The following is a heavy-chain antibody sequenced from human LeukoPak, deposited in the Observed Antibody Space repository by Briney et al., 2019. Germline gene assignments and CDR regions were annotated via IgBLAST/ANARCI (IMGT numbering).Heavy chain of an antibody. CDR2: ISSSSSTI. J-gene: IGHJ4*02. CDR1: GLTVSSYS. CDR3: ASARASGRSGFDY. D-gene: IGHD2-15*01. V-gene: IGHV3-48*02. Sequence: GGSLRLSCAASGLTVSSYSMNWVRQAPGKGLEWVSYISSSSSTIYYADSVKGRFTISRDNAKNSLYLQMNSLRDEDTAVYYCASARASGRSGFDYWGQGTLVTVSS.